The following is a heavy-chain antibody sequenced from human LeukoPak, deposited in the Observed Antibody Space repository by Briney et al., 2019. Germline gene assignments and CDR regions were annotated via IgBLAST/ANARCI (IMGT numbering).Heavy chain of an antibody. CDR3: ARDRRPYGDYYFDY. J-gene: IGHJ4*02. CDR1: SGSINTSIYY. V-gene: IGHV4-39*07. Sequence: PSETLSLTCSVSSGSINTSIYYWGWIRQPPGKGLEWIGSIHYSGSTYYNPSLKSRVTISVDTSKNQFSLKLSSVIAADTAVYYCARDRRPYGDYYFDYWGQGTLVTVSS. CDR2: IHYSGST. D-gene: IGHD4-17*01.